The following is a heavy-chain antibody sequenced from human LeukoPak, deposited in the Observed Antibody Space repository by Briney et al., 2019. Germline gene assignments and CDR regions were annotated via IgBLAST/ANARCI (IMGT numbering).Heavy chain of an antibody. V-gene: IGHV4-39*07. CDR2: IYYSGST. CDR3: ARDDRGYSYVFDY. J-gene: IGHJ4*02. CDR1: GGSISSSSYY. D-gene: IGHD5-18*01. Sequence: SETLSLTCTVSGGSISSSSYYWGWIRQPPGKGLEWIGSIYYSGSTYYNPSLKSRVTISVDTSKNQFSLKLSSVTAADTAVYYCARDDRGYSYVFDYWGQGTLVTVSS.